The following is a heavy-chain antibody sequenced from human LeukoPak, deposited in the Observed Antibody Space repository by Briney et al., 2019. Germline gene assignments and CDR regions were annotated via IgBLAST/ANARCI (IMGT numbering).Heavy chain of an antibody. CDR3: ANNPLVSGTIYFDS. V-gene: IGHV3-21*04. CDR2: ISSSSSYI. Sequence: GGSLRLSCAASGFTFSSYSMNWVRQAPGKGLEWVSSISSSSSYIYYADSVKGRFTISRDNSKNSLYLQMNSLRAEDTAIYYCANNPLVSGTIYFDSWGQGTLLTVSS. D-gene: IGHD6-19*01. J-gene: IGHJ4*02. CDR1: GFTFSSYS.